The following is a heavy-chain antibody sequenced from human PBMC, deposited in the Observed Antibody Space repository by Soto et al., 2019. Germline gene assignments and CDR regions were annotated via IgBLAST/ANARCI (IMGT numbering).Heavy chain of an antibody. V-gene: IGHV3-30-3*01. J-gene: IGHJ4*02. D-gene: IGHD3-9*01. Sequence: QVQLVESGGGVVQPGRSLRLSCAASGFIFSGYAMHWFRQAPGKGLEWVAVISYDGNTQYYADSVKGRFTVSRDNSNNRLYLQMNNLRYEDTAMYYCAKETNAYEINFWGQGTLVTVSS. CDR1: GFIFSGYA. CDR3: AKETNAYEINF. CDR2: ISYDGNTQ.